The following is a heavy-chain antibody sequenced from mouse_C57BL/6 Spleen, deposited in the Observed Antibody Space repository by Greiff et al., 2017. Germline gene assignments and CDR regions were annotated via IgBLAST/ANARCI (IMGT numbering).Heavy chain of an antibody. CDR3: ARFYYGSSPYAMDY. CDR1: GYTFTSYW. Sequence: VQLKQPGAELVRPGTSVKLSCKASGYTFTSYWMHWVKQRPGQGLEWIGVIDPSDSYTNYNQKFKGKATLTVDTSSSTAYMQLSSLTSEDSAVYYCARFYYGSSPYAMDYWGQGTSVTVSS. V-gene: IGHV1-59*01. D-gene: IGHD1-1*01. J-gene: IGHJ4*01. CDR2: IDPSDSYT.